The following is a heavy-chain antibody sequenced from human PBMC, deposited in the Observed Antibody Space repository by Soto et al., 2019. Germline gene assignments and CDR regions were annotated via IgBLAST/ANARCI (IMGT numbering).Heavy chain of an antibody. CDR3: ARGSWDDVTGHYYMDV. J-gene: IGHJ6*03. D-gene: IGHD1-1*01. CDR1: SDSVSSNSAA. V-gene: IGHV6-1*01. CDR2: TYYRSKWYI. Sequence: QTLSLTCYISSDSVSSNSAAWNWIRQTPSRGLEWLGRTYYRSKWYINYAVSVKSRITVNPDTSKNQFSLQLNSVTPEDTAVYYCARGSWDDVTGHYYMDVWGKGTTVTVS.